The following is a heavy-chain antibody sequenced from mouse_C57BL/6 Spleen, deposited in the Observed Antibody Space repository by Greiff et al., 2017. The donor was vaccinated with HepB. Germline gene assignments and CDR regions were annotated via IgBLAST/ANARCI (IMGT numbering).Heavy chain of an antibody. J-gene: IGHJ1*03. CDR1: GYTFTSYW. Sequence: QVQLQQPGAELVMPGASVKLSCKASGYTFTSYWMHWVKQRPGQGLEWIGEIDPSDSYTNYNQKFKGKSTLTVDKSSSTAYMQLSSLTSEDSAVYYSARTRGPIYYGICGWYFDVWGTGTTVTVSS. D-gene: IGHD2-1*01. V-gene: IGHV1-69*01. CDR2: IDPSDSYT. CDR3: ARTRGPIYYGICGWYFDV.